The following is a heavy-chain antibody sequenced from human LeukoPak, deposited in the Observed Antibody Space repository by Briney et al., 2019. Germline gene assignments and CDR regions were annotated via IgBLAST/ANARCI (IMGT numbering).Heavy chain of an antibody. Sequence: PGGSLRLSCAASGFIFSDSTVHWVRQASGTGLEWVGRIRSKVNNYATAYATSVQGRFTLSRDDSKNTAYLQMNSLKIEDTAVYYCIRGATSGSYYGFDVWGQGATVTV. J-gene: IGHJ6*02. V-gene: IGHV3-73*01. CDR3: IRGATSGSYYGFDV. CDR1: GFIFSDST. CDR2: IRSKVNNYAT. D-gene: IGHD4/OR15-4a*01.